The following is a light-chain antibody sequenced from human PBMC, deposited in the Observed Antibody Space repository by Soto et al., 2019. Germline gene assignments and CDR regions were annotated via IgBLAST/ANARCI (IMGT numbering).Light chain of an antibody. CDR3: QEYNNWHPIT. J-gene: IGKJ4*01. Sequence: ESVLTQSPATLSLSPGERSTPSCRASQSISSKLAWYQQKPGQAPRLLIYGASTRATGIPVRFSGSGSGTEFTLTITSLQSEDFAVYYCQEYNNWHPITFGGGTKVDIK. V-gene: IGKV3-15*01. CDR2: GAS. CDR1: QSISSK.